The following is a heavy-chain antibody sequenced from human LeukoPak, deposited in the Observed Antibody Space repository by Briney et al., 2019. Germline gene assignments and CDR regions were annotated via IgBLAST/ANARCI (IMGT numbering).Heavy chain of an antibody. CDR1: GYSFASYW. CDR2: IDPSDSYT. D-gene: IGHD4-11*01. J-gene: IGHJ4*02. V-gene: IGHV5-10-1*01. CDR3: ARHARRTVQKYFDY. Sequence: GESLKISCSGSGYSFASYWISWVRQMPGKGLEWMGRIDPSDSYTNYSPSFQGHVTISADKSISTAYLQWSSLKASDTAMYYCARHARRTVQKYFDYWGQGTLVTVSS.